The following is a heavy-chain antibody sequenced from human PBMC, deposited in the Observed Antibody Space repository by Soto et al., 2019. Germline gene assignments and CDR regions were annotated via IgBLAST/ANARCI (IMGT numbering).Heavy chain of an antibody. CDR2: INPLGFST. Sequence: QVQLVQSGAEVKKPGASVKVSCKASGYTFTSYNMHWVRQAPGQGLEWVGMINPLGFSTTYAQKFRGRVTISADVSTGTAYLELTSLRVDDTAVYYCARGRDQPPVGLYFDSWGEGTRVTVSS. D-gene: IGHD1-26*01. CDR1: GYTFTSYN. V-gene: IGHV1-46*01. J-gene: IGHJ4*02. CDR3: ARGRDQPPVGLYFDS.